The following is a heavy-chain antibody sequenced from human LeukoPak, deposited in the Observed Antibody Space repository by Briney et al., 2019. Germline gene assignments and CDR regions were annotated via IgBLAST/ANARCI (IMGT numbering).Heavy chain of an antibody. CDR2: IYYSGST. Sequence: PSETLSLTCTVSGGSISSYYWSWIRQPPGKGLEWIGYIYYSGSTNYNPSLKGRVTISVDTSKNQFSLKLSSVTAADTAVYYCARDSDILTGYLAFDIWGQGTMVTVSS. CDR3: ARDSDILTGYLAFDI. J-gene: IGHJ3*02. V-gene: IGHV4-59*01. CDR1: GGSISSYY. D-gene: IGHD3-9*01.